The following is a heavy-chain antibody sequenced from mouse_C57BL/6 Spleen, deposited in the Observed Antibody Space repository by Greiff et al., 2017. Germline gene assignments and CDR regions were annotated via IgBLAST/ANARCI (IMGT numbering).Heavy chain of an antibody. J-gene: IGHJ2*01. Sequence: QVQLQQPGAELVKPGASVKMSCTASGYTFTSYWITWVKQRPGQGLEWIGDIYPGGGSTNYTEKFQSKATLTVDTSSSTAYMPLSSLTSADSAVYYSAREITTVVAYVYYFDDWGKGTTVTVSS. CDR2: IYPGGGST. D-gene: IGHD1-1*01. CDR1: GYTFTSYW. V-gene: IGHV1-55*01. CDR3: AREITTVVAYVYYFDD.